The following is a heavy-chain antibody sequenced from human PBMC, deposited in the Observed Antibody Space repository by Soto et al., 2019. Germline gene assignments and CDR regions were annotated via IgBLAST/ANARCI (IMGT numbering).Heavy chain of an antibody. D-gene: IGHD6-19*01. Sequence: ASVKVSCKASGYIFTNYYMHWVRQAPGHGLEWMGIVNPTGGSTTYAQKFQGRVTMTRDTSTSTVYMELSSLRSEDTAVYYCARDTVALIYYFDYWGQGTLVTVSS. J-gene: IGHJ4*02. CDR1: GYIFTNYY. V-gene: IGHV1-46*01. CDR3: ARDTVALIYYFDY. CDR2: VNPTGGST.